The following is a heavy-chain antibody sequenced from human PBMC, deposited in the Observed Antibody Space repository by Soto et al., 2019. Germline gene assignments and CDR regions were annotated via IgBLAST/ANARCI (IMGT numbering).Heavy chain of an antibody. V-gene: IGHV3-30*18. CDR2: ISFDGNNK. D-gene: IGHD3-22*01. CDR1: GLTFSIYG. CDR3: VKPKEHFYDSSPGET. J-gene: IGHJ5*02. Sequence: LRLSCAASGLTFSIYGMHWVRQAPGKGLEWVAIISFDGNNKYYSDSVKGRFTISRDNSKNMVFLQMNSLRPEDTAVYYCVKPKEHFYDSSPGETWGQGTPVTVSS.